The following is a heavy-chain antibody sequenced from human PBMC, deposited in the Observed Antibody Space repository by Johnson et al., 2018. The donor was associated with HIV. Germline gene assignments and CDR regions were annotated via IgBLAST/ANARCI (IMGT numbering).Heavy chain of an antibody. V-gene: IGHV3-23*04. CDR1: GFTFSSYA. Sequence: VQLVESGGGVVQPGGSLGLSCAASGFTFSSYAMSWVRQAPGRGLEWVSSISGSGGSTYYAASVKGRFTISRDNSKNTLYLQMNSLRVDDTAMYYCAKADTMAGDAFDIWGQGTMVTVSS. CDR2: ISGSGGST. J-gene: IGHJ3*02. CDR3: AKADTMAGDAFDI. D-gene: IGHD2-2*01.